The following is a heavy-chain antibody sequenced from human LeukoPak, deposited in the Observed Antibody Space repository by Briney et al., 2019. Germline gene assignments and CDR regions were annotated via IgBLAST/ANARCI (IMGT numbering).Heavy chain of an antibody. CDR2: INPNSGGT. V-gene: IGHV1-2*02. Sequence: ASVKVSCKASGYTFTGYYMHWVRQAPGQGLEWMGWINPNSGGTNYAQKFQGRVTMTRGTSISTAYMELSSLRSDDTAVYYCARDRGSEFGDSYYYGMDVWGQGTTVTVSS. CDR3: ARDRGSEFGDSYYYGMDV. J-gene: IGHJ6*02. CDR1: GYTFTGYY. D-gene: IGHD3-16*01.